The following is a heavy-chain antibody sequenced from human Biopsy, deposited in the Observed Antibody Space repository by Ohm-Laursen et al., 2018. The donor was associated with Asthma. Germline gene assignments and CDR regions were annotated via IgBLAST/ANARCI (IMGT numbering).Heavy chain of an antibody. D-gene: IGHD3-9*01. J-gene: IGHJ3*02. CDR3: ARTYYDFLAGQVNDAFAM. CDR2: INAGNGNT. V-gene: IGHV1-3*01. Sequence: ASVKVSCKASGYTFISYAIHWVRQAPGQRLEWMGWINAGNGNTKYSQKFQGRVTISRDTSASTAHMDLSSLRSEDTAVYYCARTYYDFLAGQVNDAFAMWGQGTMVTVSS. CDR1: GYTFISYA.